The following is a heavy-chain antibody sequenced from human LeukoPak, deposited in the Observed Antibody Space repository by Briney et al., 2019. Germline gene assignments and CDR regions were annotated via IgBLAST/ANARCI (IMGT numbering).Heavy chain of an antibody. CDR2: IYYSGST. D-gene: IGHD1-26*01. CDR1: GGSINNNDYY. CDR3: ATVKWDLSFDY. V-gene: IGHV4-39*07. Sequence: SETLSLTCTVSGGSINNNDYYWGWVRQPPGKGLEWIGTIYYSGSTYYSPSLKSRVTISEDTSNNQFFLRPSSVTAADTAVYYCATVKWDLSFDYWGQGTLVSVSS. J-gene: IGHJ4*02.